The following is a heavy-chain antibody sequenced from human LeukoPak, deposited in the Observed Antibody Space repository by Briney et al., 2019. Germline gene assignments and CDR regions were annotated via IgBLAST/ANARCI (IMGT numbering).Heavy chain of an antibody. V-gene: IGHV1-24*01. Sequence: GASVKVSCKVPGYTLTELSMHWVRQAPGKGLEWMGGFDPEDGETIYAQKFQGRVTMTEDTSTDTAYMELSSLRSEDTAVYYCATETFEYSSSSYFDYWGQGTLVTVSS. CDR2: FDPEDGET. D-gene: IGHD6-6*01. CDR3: ATETFEYSSSSYFDY. CDR1: GYTLTELS. J-gene: IGHJ4*02.